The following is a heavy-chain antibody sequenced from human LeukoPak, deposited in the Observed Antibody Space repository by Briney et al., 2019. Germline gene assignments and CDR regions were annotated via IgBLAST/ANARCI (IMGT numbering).Heavy chain of an antibody. CDR1: GGSFSGYY. Sequence: SETLSLTCAVYGGSFSGYYWSWIRQPPGKGLEWIGEINQSGSTNYNPSLKSRVTISVDTSKNQFSLKLSSVTAADTAVYYCARRGELWYDFDYWGQGTLVTVSS. J-gene: IGHJ4*02. CDR3: ARRGELWYDFDY. CDR2: INQSGST. V-gene: IGHV4-34*01. D-gene: IGHD5-18*01.